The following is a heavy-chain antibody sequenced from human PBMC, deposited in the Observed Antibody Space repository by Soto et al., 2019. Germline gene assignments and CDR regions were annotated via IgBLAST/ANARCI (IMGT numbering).Heavy chain of an antibody. Sequence: GGSLRLSCAASGFTFSSYAMSWVRQAPGKGLEWMGIIYPGDSDTRYSPSFQGQVTISADKSISTAYLQWSSLKASDTAMYYCATPDYGDYVRGAFDIWGQGTMVTVSS. J-gene: IGHJ3*02. CDR2: IYPGDSDT. V-gene: IGHV5-51*01. D-gene: IGHD4-17*01. CDR1: GFTFSSYA. CDR3: ATPDYGDYVRGAFDI.